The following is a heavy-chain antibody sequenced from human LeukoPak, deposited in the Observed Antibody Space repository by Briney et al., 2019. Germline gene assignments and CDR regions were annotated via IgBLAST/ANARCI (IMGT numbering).Heavy chain of an antibody. V-gene: IGHV1-3*04. CDR1: GYTFTSYV. J-gene: IGHJ4*02. CDR2: INTGNGNT. CDR3: ARVGYSGYDSRPVFNY. D-gene: IGHD5-12*01. Sequence: ASVEVSCKASGYTFTSYVMHWVRQAPGQRLEWMGWINTGNGNTKYSQKFQGRVTITRATSASTAYMELSSLRSEDTAVYYCARVGYSGYDSRPVFNYWGQGTLVTVSS.